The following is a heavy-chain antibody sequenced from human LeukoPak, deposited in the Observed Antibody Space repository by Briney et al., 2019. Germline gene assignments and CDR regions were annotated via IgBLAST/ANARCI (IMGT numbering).Heavy chain of an antibody. CDR1: GFTFSTYA. J-gene: IGHJ4*02. CDR2: ISSSGGSN. Sequence: GGSLRLSCAASGFTFSTYAMSWVRHAPGRGLEWVSPISSSGGSNYYADFMSGRFTISRDNSKNTVYLQINRLRDEVMIVFYTAKDDHGDRGLRHYFDHRVQGALVTVS. CDR3: AKDDHGDRGLRHYFDH. V-gene: IGHV3-23*01. D-gene: IGHD7-27*01.